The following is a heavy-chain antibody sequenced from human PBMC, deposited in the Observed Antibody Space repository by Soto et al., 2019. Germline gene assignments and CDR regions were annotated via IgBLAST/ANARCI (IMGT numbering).Heavy chain of an antibody. Sequence: PGGSLRLSCAASGFTFSSYAMSWVRQAPGKGLEWVSAISGSGGSTYYADSVKGRFTISRDNSKNTLYLQMNSLRAEDTAVYYCANLDHRTLYYYYGMDVWGQGTTVTVSS. V-gene: IGHV3-23*01. CDR3: ANLDHRTLYYYYGMDV. J-gene: IGHJ6*02. CDR1: GFTFSSYA. CDR2: ISGSGGST. D-gene: IGHD2-8*01.